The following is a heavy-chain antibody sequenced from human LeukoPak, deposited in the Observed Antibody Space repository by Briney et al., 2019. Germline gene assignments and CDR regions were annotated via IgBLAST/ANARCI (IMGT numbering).Heavy chain of an antibody. CDR3: AGHRAKTAGEYYFDY. CDR2: IIPIFGTA. CDR1: GGTFSSYA. V-gene: IGHV1-69*06. J-gene: IGHJ4*02. D-gene: IGHD6-19*01. Sequence: ASVKVSCKASGGTFSSYAISWVRQAPGQGLEWMGGIIPIFGTANYAQKFQGRVTITADKSTSTAYMELSSLRSEDTAVYYCAGHRAKTAGEYYFDYWGQGTLVTVSS.